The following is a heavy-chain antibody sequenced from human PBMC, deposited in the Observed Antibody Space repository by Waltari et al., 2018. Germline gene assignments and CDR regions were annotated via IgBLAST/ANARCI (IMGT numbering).Heavy chain of an antibody. J-gene: IGHJ3*02. D-gene: IGHD3-22*01. Sequence: EVQLVESGGGLVKPGGSLRLSCAASGFTFSNAWMSWVRQAPGTGLEWVGRIKSKTDGGTTDYAAPVKGRFTISRDDSKNTLYLQMNSLKTEDTAVYYCSSYYYDSSGVSEDAFDIWGQGTMVTVSS. V-gene: IGHV3-15*01. CDR2: IKSKTDGGTT. CDR1: GFTFSNAW. CDR3: SSYYYDSSGVSEDAFDI.